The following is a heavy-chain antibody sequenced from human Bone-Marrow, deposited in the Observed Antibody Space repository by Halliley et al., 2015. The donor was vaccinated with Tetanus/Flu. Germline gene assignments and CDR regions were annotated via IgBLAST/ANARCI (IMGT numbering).Heavy chain of an antibody. J-gene: IGHJ6*02. Sequence: SLRLSCTVLGDSIDSAKWWHWVRQSPRKGLEWIGEIYFRGTTNYNPSLKTRASISFDKSKNQFSLNLTSVTAADTALYYCARVGDGGFGAHSYGLDVWGQGTPVTVTS. CDR3: ARVGDGGFGAHSYGLDV. CDR2: IYFRGTT. V-gene: IGHV4-4*02. D-gene: IGHD3-16*01. CDR1: GDSIDSAKW.